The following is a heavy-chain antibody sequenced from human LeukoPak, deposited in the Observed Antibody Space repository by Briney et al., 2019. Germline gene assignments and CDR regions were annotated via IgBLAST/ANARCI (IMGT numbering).Heavy chain of an antibody. J-gene: IGHJ4*02. V-gene: IGHV3-7*01. D-gene: IGHD4-11*01. CDR1: GVTLGNYW. CDR2: IHKNGRET. CDR3: ARLDYSRVYVY. Sequence: GRSLRLSCAASGVTLGNYWMSWVRQAPGKGLEWVANIHKNGRETYIVDSVKGRFKISTDNAQNTLSLQMSSLKAEDTAIYCCARLDYSRVYVYWGQGTLVTVSS.